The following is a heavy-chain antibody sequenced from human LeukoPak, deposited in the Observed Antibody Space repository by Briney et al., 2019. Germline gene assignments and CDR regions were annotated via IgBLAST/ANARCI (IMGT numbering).Heavy chain of an antibody. CDR2: IKEDGSEK. V-gene: IGHV3-7*01. J-gene: IGHJ4*02. D-gene: IGHD3-10*01. CDR1: GFTFSSYV. CDR3: ARHNMGYFDY. Sequence: GGSLRLSCAASGFTFSSYVMSWVRQAPGKGLEWVANIKEDGSEKYYVDSVKGRFTISRDNAKNSLYLQMNSLRAEDTAVYYCARHNMGYFDYWGQGTLVTVSS.